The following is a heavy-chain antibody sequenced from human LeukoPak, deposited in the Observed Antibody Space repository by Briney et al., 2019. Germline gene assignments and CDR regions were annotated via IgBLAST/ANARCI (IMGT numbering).Heavy chain of an antibody. CDR1: GYTFTSFD. CDR3: ASHTYYLSSGSFGH. J-gene: IGHJ4*02. Sequence: RASVKVSCKASGYTFTSFDINWVRQATGQGPEWMGWMNPGSGNTGYAQRFWGRVTMTRDTSISTAYLELSSLTSEDTAVYYCASHTYYLSSGSFGHWGQGTLVTVSS. D-gene: IGHD3-10*01. CDR2: MNPGSGNT. V-gene: IGHV1-8*01.